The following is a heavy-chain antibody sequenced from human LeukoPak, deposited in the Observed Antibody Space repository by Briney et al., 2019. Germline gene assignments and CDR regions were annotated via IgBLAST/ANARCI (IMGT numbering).Heavy chain of an antibody. CDR2: INPNSGGT. Sequence: ASVKFSCKASGYTFTGYYMHWVRQAPGQGLEWMGWINPNSGGTNYAQKFQGRVTMTRDTSISTAYMELSRLRSDDTAVYYCARGYCTNGVCYSPFDYWGQGTLVTVSS. D-gene: IGHD2-8*01. CDR3: ARGYCTNGVCYSPFDY. V-gene: IGHV1-2*02. CDR1: GYTFTGYY. J-gene: IGHJ4*02.